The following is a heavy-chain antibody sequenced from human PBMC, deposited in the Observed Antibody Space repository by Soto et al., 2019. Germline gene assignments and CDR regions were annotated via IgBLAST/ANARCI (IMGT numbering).Heavy chain of an antibody. D-gene: IGHD1-1*01. CDR2: INPGNGKT. J-gene: IGHJ4*02. V-gene: IGHV1-3*01. Sequence: ASVKVSCKASGYIFTSLAIHWVRQAPGQRLEWMGWINPGNGKTKYSQSFQGRVTITRDTSASTAYMELSSLRSEDTAVYFCARDLDAYNSTGYWGQGTLVTVSS. CDR3: ARDLDAYNSTGY. CDR1: GYIFTSLA.